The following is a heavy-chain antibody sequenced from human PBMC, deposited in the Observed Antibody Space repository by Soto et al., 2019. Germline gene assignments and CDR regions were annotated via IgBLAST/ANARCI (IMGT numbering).Heavy chain of an antibody. Sequence: EVQLVESGGGLVQPGGSLRLSCAASGFTFRPYWLSWVRQVPWKGLEWVAYINLDGSEKNYVDSVKGRFTISRDNARNSLYLQMSSLRAEDTALYYCARDGSTSWYSYDYHGMDVWGQGTTVTVSS. D-gene: IGHD5-18*01. CDR1: GFTFRPYW. J-gene: IGHJ6*02. CDR3: ARDGSTSWYSYDYHGMDV. V-gene: IGHV3-7*05. CDR2: INLDGSEK.